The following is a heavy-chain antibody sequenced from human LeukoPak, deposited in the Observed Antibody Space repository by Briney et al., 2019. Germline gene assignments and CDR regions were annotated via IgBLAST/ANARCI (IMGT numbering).Heavy chain of an antibody. V-gene: IGHV4-59*01. Sequence: SSGTLSLTCTVSGGSISSYYWSWIRQPPGKGLEWIGYIYYSGSTNYNPSLKSRVTISVDTSKNQFSLKLSSVTAADTAVYYCARFQYYYDSSGYFRYWGQGTLVTVSS. CDR1: GGSISSYY. D-gene: IGHD3-22*01. J-gene: IGHJ4*02. CDR3: ARFQYYYDSSGYFRY. CDR2: IYYSGST.